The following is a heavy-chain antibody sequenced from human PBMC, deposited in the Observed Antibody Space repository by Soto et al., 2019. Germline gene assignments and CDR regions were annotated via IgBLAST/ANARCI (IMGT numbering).Heavy chain of an antibody. J-gene: IGHJ6*02. CDR3: ATPARSSSWPHLRPCYGMDV. CDR2: IYYRGST. Sequence: QLQLQESGPGLVKPSETLSLTCTVSGGSISSSSYYWGWIRQPPGKGLEWIGSIYYRGSTYYNPSLKSRVTISENTAKNQFPLKLSAVTAADTAVYYCATPARSSSWPHLRPCYGMDVWGQGTTVTVSS. V-gene: IGHV4-39*01. CDR1: GGSISSSSYY. D-gene: IGHD6-13*01.